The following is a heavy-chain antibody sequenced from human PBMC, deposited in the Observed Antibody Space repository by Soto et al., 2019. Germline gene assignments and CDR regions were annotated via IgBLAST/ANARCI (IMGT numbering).Heavy chain of an antibody. Sequence: PGESLKISCKGSGYSFTRYWIAWVRQMPGKGLEWMGIIYPGDSDTRYSPSFQGQVAISADNSISTAYLQWSSLKASDTAMYYCARQLYSSGTDAFDVWGQGTMVTVSS. CDR2: IYPGDSDT. CDR1: GYSFTRYW. V-gene: IGHV5-51*01. J-gene: IGHJ3*01. D-gene: IGHD3-22*01. CDR3: ARQLYSSGTDAFDV.